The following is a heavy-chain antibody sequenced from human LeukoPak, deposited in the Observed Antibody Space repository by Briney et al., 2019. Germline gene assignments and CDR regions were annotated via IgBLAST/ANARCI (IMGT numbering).Heavy chain of an antibody. CDR2: IKEDGSEK. CDR3: ARHVGISF. D-gene: IGHD7-27*01. CDR1: GFTIRSSW. J-gene: IGHJ4*02. V-gene: IGHV3-7*01. Sequence: GGSLRLSCAASGFTIRSSWMSWVRQAPGKGLEWVATIKEDGSEKYYVDSVKGRFTISRDNAKNSLFLQMSNLRDDDTAIYYCARHVGISFWGQGTLVTVSS.